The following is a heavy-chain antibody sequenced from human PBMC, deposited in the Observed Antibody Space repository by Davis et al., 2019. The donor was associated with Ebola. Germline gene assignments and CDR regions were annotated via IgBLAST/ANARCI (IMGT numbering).Heavy chain of an antibody. V-gene: IGHV3-7*01. CDR2: TNQDGTPI. CDR1: GFSFSSYW. CDR3: ARFSRGSIETY. D-gene: IGHD6-6*01. J-gene: IGHJ4*02. Sequence: GESLKISCAASGFSFSSYWMSWVRQAPGKGLEWVANTNQDGTPIDSVDSVRGRFTFSRDNAKNALYLQMNSLRVEDTAIYYCARFSRGSIETYWGQGTLVTVSS.